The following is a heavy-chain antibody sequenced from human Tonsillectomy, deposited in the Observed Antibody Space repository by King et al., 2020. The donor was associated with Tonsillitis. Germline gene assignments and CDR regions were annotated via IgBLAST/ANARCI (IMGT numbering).Heavy chain of an antibody. D-gene: IGHD2-21*01. CDR1: GYSISSGHY. Sequence: VQLQESGPGLVKPSETLSLTCAVSGYSISSGHYWGWIRKPPGKGLEWIANIYHSGTTFYNPSLKSRVTLSVDTSKNQFSLKMASVTAADAAVYYCARDVVIRKNAFDIWGQGTMVTVSS. J-gene: IGHJ3*02. CDR3: ARDVVIRKNAFDI. V-gene: IGHV4-38-2*02. CDR2: IYHSGTT.